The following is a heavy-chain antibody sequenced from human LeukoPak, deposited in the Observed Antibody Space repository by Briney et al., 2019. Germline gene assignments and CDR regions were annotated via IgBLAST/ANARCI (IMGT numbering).Heavy chain of an antibody. J-gene: IGHJ4*02. V-gene: IGHV3-7*01. CDR3: ARDIVDSSSWYYFDY. CDR2: IKQDRSEK. CDR1: GFTFTNYW. D-gene: IGHD6-13*01. Sequence: GGSLRLSCAASGFTFTNYWMSWVRQAPGKGLELVANIKQDRSEKYYVDSVKGRFTISRDNAKNSLYLQMNSLRAEDTAVYYCARDIVDSSSWYYFDYWGQGTLVTVSS.